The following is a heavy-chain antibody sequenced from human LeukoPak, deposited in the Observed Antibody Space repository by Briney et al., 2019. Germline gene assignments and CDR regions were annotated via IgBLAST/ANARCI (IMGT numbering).Heavy chain of an antibody. CDR3: AKSLRACSYGYFDS. J-gene: IGHJ4*02. Sequence: GGSLRLSCAASGFTFSNYAMNWVRQAPGKGLEWVSAVSGPDDSTYYADPVKGRFSIYRDNSKNTLYLQMDSLRADDTVVHYCAKSLRACSYGYFDSWGQGTLVTVSS. CDR2: VSGPDDST. D-gene: IGHD5-18*01. V-gene: IGHV3-23*01. CDR1: GFTFSNYA.